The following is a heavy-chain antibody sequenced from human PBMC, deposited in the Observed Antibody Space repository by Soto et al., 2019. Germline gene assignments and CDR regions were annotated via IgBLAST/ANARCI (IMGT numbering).Heavy chain of an antibody. CDR2: FRTSRDGGTT. CDR3: AKKVNSGPGSQYFDY. V-gene: IGHV3-23*01. CDR1: GFTFSSYS. Sequence: PGGSLRLSCAASGFTFSSYSMSWVRQAPGKGLEWVSGFRTSRDGGTTYYADSVKGRFTISRDNSKNMLFLQMNSLRAEDTAIYYCAKKVNSGPGSQYFDYWGQGTLVTFSS. J-gene: IGHJ4*02. D-gene: IGHD3-10*01.